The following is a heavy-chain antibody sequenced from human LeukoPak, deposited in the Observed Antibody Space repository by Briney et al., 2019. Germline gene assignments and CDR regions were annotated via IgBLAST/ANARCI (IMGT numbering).Heavy chain of an antibody. D-gene: IGHD3-3*01. J-gene: IGHJ4*02. Sequence: PGGSLRLSCAASGFTFSSYSLNWVRQAPGKGLEWVSYISSSSSTIYYADSVKGRFTISRDNAKNSLYLQMNSLRAEDTAVYYCARDPTFWSGYSYFDYWGQGTLVTVSS. CDR3: ARDPTFWSGYSYFDY. V-gene: IGHV3-48*01. CDR2: ISSSSSTI. CDR1: GFTFSSYS.